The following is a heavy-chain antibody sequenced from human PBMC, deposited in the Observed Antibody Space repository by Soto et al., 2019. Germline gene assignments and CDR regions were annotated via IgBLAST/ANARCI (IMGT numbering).Heavy chain of an antibody. J-gene: IGHJ6*02. Sequence: PSETLSLTCAVSGGSISSGGYSCSWIRQPPGKGLEWIGYNFHSVSTYYNPSLKSRVTITVDRSKNQFSLKLSSVTAADTAVYYCARGGYSSNFYYYYGMDVWGQGTTVTVCS. CDR2: NFHSVST. V-gene: IGHV4-30-2*01. CDR3: ARGGYSSNFYYYYGMDV. CDR1: GGSISSGGYS. D-gene: IGHD5-18*01.